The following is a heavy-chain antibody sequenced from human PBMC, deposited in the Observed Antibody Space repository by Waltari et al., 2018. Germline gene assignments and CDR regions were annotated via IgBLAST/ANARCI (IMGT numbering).Heavy chain of an antibody. D-gene: IGHD5-18*01. J-gene: IGHJ5*02. CDR2: IIPICGTS. CDR3: ARDRDNGYRPGVWFDP. Sequence: QVHLVQSGAEVKKPGSSVKVSCKASGDSFSSYTLSWVRQAPGQGLEWMGGIIPICGTSTDAQKVQGSITITTAESTSTADMELSSLTAEDTAVYYCARDRDNGYRPGVWFDPWGQGTLVTASS. V-gene: IGHV1-69*05. CDR1: GDSFSSYT.